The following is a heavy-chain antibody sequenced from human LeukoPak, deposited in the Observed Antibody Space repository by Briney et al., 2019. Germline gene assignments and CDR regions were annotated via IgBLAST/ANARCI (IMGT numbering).Heavy chain of an antibody. V-gene: IGHV4-4*07. Sequence: SETLSLTCTASSGSISGYYWSWIRQPAGKGLEWIGRIYSSGNTNYNPSLKSLVTMSVDTSKNQFTLKLTSVISADTAVYYCARGGDIVVVPAAISCYYYGMDVWGQGTTVTVSS. CDR2: IYSSGNT. CDR3: ARGGDIVVVPAAISCYYYGMDV. D-gene: IGHD2-2*01. CDR1: SGSISGYY. J-gene: IGHJ6*02.